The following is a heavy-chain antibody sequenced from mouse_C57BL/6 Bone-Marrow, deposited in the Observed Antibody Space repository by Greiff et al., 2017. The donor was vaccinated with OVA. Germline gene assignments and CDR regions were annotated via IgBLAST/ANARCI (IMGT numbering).Heavy chain of an antibody. D-gene: IGHD2-3*01. J-gene: IGHJ1*03. V-gene: IGHV1-85*01. CDR2: IYPRDGST. CDR1: GYTFTSYD. CDR3: ARGAYDGYSYWYFDS. Sequence: VQLVESGPELVKPGASVKLSCKASGYTFTSYDINWVKQRPGQGLEWIGWIYPRDGSTKYNEKFKGKATLTVDTSSSTAYMELHSLTSEDSAVYFCARGAYDGYSYWYFDSGAQGPRSPSPQ.